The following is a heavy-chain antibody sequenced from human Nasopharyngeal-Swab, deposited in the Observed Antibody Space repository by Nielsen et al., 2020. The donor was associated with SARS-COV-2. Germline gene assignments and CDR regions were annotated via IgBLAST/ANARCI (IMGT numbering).Heavy chain of an antibody. Sequence: WIRPPPGTALEWLAVIFWDDDKWYSTSLEGRLTITKDTTKNQVVLRMTNVDPVDTGTYYCARVDVSGFYYCGLDVWGQGTTVTVSS. CDR3: ARVDVSGFYYCGLDV. V-gene: IGHV2-5*02. D-gene: IGHD5-12*01. J-gene: IGHJ6*02. CDR2: IFWDDDK.